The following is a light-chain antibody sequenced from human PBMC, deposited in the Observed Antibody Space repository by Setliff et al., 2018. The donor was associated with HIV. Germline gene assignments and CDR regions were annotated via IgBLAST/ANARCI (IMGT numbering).Light chain of an antibody. V-gene: IGLV2-14*01. Sequence: SALTQPASVSGSPGQSITISCTGTSSDVGGYNYVSWYQQHPGKAPKLMISDVSKRPSGVSSRFSGSKSGNTASLTISGLQTEDEADYYCSSYTSSSTYVFGTGTKV. CDR1: SSDVGGYNY. CDR3: SSYTSSSTYV. J-gene: IGLJ1*01. CDR2: DVS.